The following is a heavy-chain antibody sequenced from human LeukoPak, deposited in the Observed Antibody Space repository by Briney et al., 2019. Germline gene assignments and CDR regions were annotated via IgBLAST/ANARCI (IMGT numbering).Heavy chain of an antibody. D-gene: IGHD5-12*01. J-gene: IGHJ4*02. CDR3: VKDITVATITTDY. Sequence: GGSLRLSCSASGFTFSSYAMHWVRQAPGKGLEYVSAISSNGGSTYYADSVKGRFTISRDNSKNTLYLQMSSLRAKDTAVYYCVKDITVATITTDYWGQGTLVTVSS. V-gene: IGHV3-64D*06. CDR1: GFTFSSYA. CDR2: ISSNGGST.